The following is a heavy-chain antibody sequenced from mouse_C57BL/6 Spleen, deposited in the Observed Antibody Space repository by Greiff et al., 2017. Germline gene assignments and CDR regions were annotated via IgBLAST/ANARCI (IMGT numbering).Heavy chain of an antibody. CDR1: GFTFSSYG. D-gene: IGHD1-1*01. Sequence: EVNVVESGGDLVKPGGSLKLSCAASGFTFSSYGMSWVRQTPDKRLEWVATISSGGSHTYSPDSVTGRFTFSRDNAKNTQDLKMGSLKSEDTAMYYCATPRSFRWDYAMDYWGQGTSVTVSS. V-gene: IGHV5-6*01. CDR2: ISSGGSHT. CDR3: ATPRSFRWDYAMDY. J-gene: IGHJ4*01.